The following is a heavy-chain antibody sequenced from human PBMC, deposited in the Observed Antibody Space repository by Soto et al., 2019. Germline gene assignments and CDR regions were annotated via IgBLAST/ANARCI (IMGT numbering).Heavy chain of an antibody. CDR1: GYTFTSYG. Sequence: QVPLVQSGAEVKKPGASVKVSCKASGYTFTSYGISWVRQAPGQGLEWMGWISTNNGDTNYAQKLQGRVTMTTDTSTSTAYMEVRSLRSDDTAVYYCARGREVRVGATAFDYWGQGTLVTVSS. J-gene: IGHJ4*02. V-gene: IGHV1-18*01. D-gene: IGHD1-26*01. CDR3: ARGREVRVGATAFDY. CDR2: ISTNNGDT.